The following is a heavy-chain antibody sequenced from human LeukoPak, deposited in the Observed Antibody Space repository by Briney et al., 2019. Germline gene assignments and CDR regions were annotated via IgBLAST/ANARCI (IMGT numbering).Heavy chain of an antibody. Sequence: KPGGSLRLSCAASGFTFSSYSMNWVRQAPGKGLGWVSSISSSSSYIYYADSVKGRFTISRDNAKNSLYLQMNSLRAEDTAVYYCARGYSSSWWVFDYWGQGTLVTVSS. D-gene: IGHD6-13*01. CDR2: ISSSSSYI. CDR1: GFTFSSYS. J-gene: IGHJ4*02. CDR3: ARGYSSSWWVFDY. V-gene: IGHV3-21*04.